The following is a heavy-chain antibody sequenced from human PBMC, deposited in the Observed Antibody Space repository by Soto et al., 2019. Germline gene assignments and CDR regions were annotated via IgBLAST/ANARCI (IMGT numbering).Heavy chain of an antibody. CDR1: GGSFSDYH. D-gene: IGHD3-3*01. J-gene: IGHJ6*04. CDR2: INHGGST. CDR3: ARVSVTIFGVVMGHYYYAMDV. V-gene: IGHV4-34*01. Sequence: SETLSLTCAVYGGSFSDYHWSWIRQPPGKGLEWIGEINHGGSTKYNPSLKSRVTIPKDTSKKQVSLKLTSVTAADTAVYYCARVSVTIFGVVMGHYYYAMDVWGKGTTVTVSS.